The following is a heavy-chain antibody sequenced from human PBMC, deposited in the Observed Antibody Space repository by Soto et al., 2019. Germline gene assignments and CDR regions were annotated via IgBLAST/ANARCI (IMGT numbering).Heavy chain of an antibody. D-gene: IGHD6-19*01. CDR2: INSDGSST. CDR3: ARDPGVAGTGYDY. J-gene: IGHJ4*02. Sequence: PGGSLRLSCAASGFTFSSYWMHWVRQAPGKGLVWVSRINSDGSSTSYADSVKGRFTISGDNAKNTLYLQMNSLRAEDTAVYYCARDPGVAGTGYDYWGQGTLVTVSS. CDR1: GFTFSSYW. V-gene: IGHV3-74*01.